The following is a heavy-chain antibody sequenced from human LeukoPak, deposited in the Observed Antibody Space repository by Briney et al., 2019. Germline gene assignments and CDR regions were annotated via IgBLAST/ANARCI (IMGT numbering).Heavy chain of an antibody. CDR2: INHSGST. D-gene: IGHD1-20*01. CDR1: GGSFSGYD. V-gene: IGHV4-34*01. Sequence: PSETLSLTCAVYGGSFSGYDWSWIRLPPGKGLEWIGEINHSGSTNYNPSLKSRVTISVDTSKNQFSLKLSSVTAADTAMYYCGRGGITGTTSLDYWGQGTLVTVS. J-gene: IGHJ4*02. CDR3: GRGGITGTTSLDY.